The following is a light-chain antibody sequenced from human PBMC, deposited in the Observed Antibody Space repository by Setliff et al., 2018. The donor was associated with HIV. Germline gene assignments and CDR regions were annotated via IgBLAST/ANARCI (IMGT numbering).Light chain of an antibody. CDR2: RNS. V-gene: IGLV1-44*01. Sequence: QSVLTQPPSASGTPGQRVTISCSGSSSNIGSNYVYWYQQLPGSAPKLLIYRNSQRPSGVPDRFSGSKSGPSASLAINGLQSEDEADYYCATWDDSLNGFYVFGTGTKVTVL. J-gene: IGLJ1*01. CDR1: SSNIGSNY. CDR3: ATWDDSLNGFYV.